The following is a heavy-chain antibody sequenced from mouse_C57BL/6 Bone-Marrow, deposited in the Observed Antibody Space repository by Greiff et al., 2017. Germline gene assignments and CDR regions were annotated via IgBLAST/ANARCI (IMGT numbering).Heavy chain of an antibody. Sequence: VQLQQSVAELVRPGASVKLSCTASGFYIKNTYMHWVKQRPEQGLEWIGRIAPANGNTKYAPKFQGKATITADTSSNTAYLQLSSLTSEDTAIYYCARNYYSNYEREMDYWGQGTSVTVSS. D-gene: IGHD2-5*01. CDR2: IAPANGNT. V-gene: IGHV14-3*01. CDR1: GFYIKNTY. CDR3: ARNYYSNYEREMDY. J-gene: IGHJ4*01.